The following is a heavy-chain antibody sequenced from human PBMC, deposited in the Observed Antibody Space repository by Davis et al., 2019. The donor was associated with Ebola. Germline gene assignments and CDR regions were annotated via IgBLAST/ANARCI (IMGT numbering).Heavy chain of an antibody. Sequence: KVSCKGSGYSFTSYWIAWVRQMPGKGLEWMGIIYPGDSDTRYSPSFQGQVTISADKSISTAYLQWSSLKASDTAMYYCARLYARYYDSSGFDYWGQGTLVTVSS. CDR2: IYPGDSDT. J-gene: IGHJ4*02. V-gene: IGHV5-51*01. D-gene: IGHD3-22*01. CDR1: GYSFTSYW. CDR3: ARLYARYYDSSGFDY.